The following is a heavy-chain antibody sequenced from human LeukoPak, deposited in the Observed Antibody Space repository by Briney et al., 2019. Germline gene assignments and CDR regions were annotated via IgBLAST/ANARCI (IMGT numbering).Heavy chain of an antibody. CDR2: IKTDGSST. CDR1: GFTFSNYW. Sequence: PGGSLRLSCAVSGFTFSNYWMHWVRQAPGKGLVWVSRIKTDGSSTRYADSVKGRFTISRDNAKNTLYLQMNSLRAEDTAVYYCARVGYYYDSSGHSFDYWGQGTLVTVSS. D-gene: IGHD3-22*01. CDR3: ARVGYYYDSSGHSFDY. V-gene: IGHV3-74*01. J-gene: IGHJ4*02.